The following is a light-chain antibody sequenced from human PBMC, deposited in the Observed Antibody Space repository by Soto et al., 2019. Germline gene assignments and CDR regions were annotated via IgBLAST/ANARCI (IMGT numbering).Light chain of an antibody. V-gene: IGLV2-23*03. J-gene: IGLJ2*01. CDR2: EGN. CDR1: SSDVGSYNL. Sequence: QSVLTQPASVSGSPGQSITISCTGSSSDVGSYNLVSWYQQYPGKAPKLMLFEGNKRPSGVSNRFAASKSGNTASLKISGLQAEDEADYYCWSYAGRRTFEVFGGGTKVT. CDR3: WSYAGRRTFEV.